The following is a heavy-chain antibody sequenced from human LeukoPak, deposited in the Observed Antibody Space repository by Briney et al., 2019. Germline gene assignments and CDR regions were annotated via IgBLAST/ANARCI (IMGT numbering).Heavy chain of an antibody. CDR3: ARGFCSSGRCSKYDY. CDR1: RFTFSNYW. J-gene: IGHJ4*02. V-gene: IGHV3-7*01. D-gene: IGHD2-15*01. Sequence: GGSLRLSCAASRFTFSNYWMSWVRQAPGKGLEWEAKIKQDGSQRYYVDSVTGRFTISRDNAKNSLYLQMNSLRADDTAIYYCARGFCSSGRCSKYDYWGQGTLVTVSS. CDR2: IKQDGSQR.